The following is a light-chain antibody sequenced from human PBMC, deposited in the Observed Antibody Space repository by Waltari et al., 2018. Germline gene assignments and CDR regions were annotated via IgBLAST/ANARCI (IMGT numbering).Light chain of an antibody. CDR1: QTVTGSY. CDR2: GAS. V-gene: IGKV3-20*01. Sequence: EIVLTKSPGTLSLSPGERATLSCRASQTVTGSYLAWYQQKPGQAPRLLIYGASIRATGIPDRFSGSGSGTDFTLTISRLEPEDFAVYYCQDSATFGQGTKVEIK. J-gene: IGKJ1*01. CDR3: QDSAT.